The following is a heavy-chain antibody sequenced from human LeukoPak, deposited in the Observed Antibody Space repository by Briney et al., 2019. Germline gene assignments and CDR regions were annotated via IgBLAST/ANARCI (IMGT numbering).Heavy chain of an antibody. Sequence: GGSLRLSRAASGFTFSIYRMNWVRQAPGKGLEWVSSISSGSSHIYYADSVKGRFTISRDNAKNSLYLQMNSLRAEDTAVYYCASDPDGSEVSFDYWGQGTLVTVSS. CDR1: GFTFSIYR. CDR3: ASDPDGSEVSFDY. J-gene: IGHJ4*02. D-gene: IGHD5/OR15-5a*01. V-gene: IGHV3-21*01. CDR2: ISSGSSHI.